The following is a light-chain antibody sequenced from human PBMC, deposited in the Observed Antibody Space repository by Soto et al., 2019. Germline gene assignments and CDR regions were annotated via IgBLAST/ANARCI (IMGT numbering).Light chain of an antibody. Sequence: EIVLTQSPATLSLSPGERATLSCRASQSVSSYLAWYQQKPGQATRLLIYDASNKATGIPARFSGSGSGTDFTLTISRLEPEDFAVYYCQQRSNWPPWTFGQGTKVEIK. CDR2: DAS. CDR1: QSVSSY. J-gene: IGKJ1*01. V-gene: IGKV3-11*01. CDR3: QQRSNWPPWT.